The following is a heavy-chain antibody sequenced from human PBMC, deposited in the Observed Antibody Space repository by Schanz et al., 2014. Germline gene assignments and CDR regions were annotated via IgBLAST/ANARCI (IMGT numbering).Heavy chain of an antibody. CDR1: GFTFSTYA. Sequence: EVKLLESGGTLVRPGGSLRLSCAASGFTFSTYAMAWVRQAPGKGLEWVSAISGSGGSTYYADSVKGRFTISRDNSKNTLYLQMNSLRAEDTAVYYCAKGRFGELSAFDIWGQGTRVTVSS. J-gene: IGHJ3*02. D-gene: IGHD3-10*01. V-gene: IGHV3-23*01. CDR3: AKGRFGELSAFDI. CDR2: ISGSGGST.